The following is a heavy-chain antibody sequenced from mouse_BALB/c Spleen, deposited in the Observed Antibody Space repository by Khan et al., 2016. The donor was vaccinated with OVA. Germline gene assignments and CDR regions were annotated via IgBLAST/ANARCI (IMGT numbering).Heavy chain of an antibody. D-gene: IGHD2-1*01. CDR1: GYTFTSYY. Sequence: QVQLKESGPELVKPGASVRISCKASGYTFTSYYIHWVKQRPGQGLEWIGWIYPGNINTDYNEKFKGKATLTADKSSSTAYMQLSSLTSEDSAVYFGAGWGGNYPSCAMDYWGQGTSVTVSS. J-gene: IGHJ4*01. CDR2: IYPGNINT. CDR3: AGWGGNYPSCAMDY. V-gene: IGHV1S56*01.